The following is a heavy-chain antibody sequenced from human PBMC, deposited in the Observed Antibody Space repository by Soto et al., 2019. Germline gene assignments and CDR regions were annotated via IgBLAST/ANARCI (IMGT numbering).Heavy chain of an antibody. D-gene: IGHD1-26*01. CDR2: ISYDGSNK. CDR3: ARDWSAVGATLWSFDY. J-gene: IGHJ4*02. CDR1: GFTFSSYG. Sequence: PGGSLRLSCAASGFTFSSYGMHWVRQAPGKGLEWVAVISYDGSNKYYADSVKGRFTISRDNSKNTLYLQMNSLRAEDTAVYYCARDWSAVGATLWSFDYWGQGSLVIVSS. V-gene: IGHV3-30*03.